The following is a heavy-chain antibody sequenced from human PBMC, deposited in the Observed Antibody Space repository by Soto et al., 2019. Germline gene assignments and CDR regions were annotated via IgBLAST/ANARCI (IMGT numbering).Heavy chain of an antibody. V-gene: IGHV3-30-3*01. CDR2: ISYDGGDK. D-gene: IGHD3-9*01. CDR1: GFTFSSYT. Sequence: GGSLRLSCAASGFTFSSYTMHWVRQTPGRGLEWVADISYDGGDKYYADSVKGRFTISRDNSKNTLYLQMNSLRAEDTAVYYCAKDEIQTYYDILTGYYWYWGQGTLVTVSS. CDR3: AKDEIQTYYDILTGYYWY. J-gene: IGHJ4*02.